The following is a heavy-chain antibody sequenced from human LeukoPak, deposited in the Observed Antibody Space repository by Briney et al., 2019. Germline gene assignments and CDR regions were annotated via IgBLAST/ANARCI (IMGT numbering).Heavy chain of an antibody. CDR2: IRTEPKNFAT. CDR3: YSTNSSPGGNWFDP. CDR1: GFSFSDSA. J-gene: IGHJ5*02. V-gene: IGHV3-73*01. D-gene: IGHD2-15*01. Sequence: QSGGSLRLSCAGSGFSFSDSAMHWVRQASGKGLEWVGRIRTEPKNFATAYAASVRGRFTISRDDSRKTAFLHMNGLKVEDSAVYYCYSTNSSPGGNWFDPWGQGTLVTVSS.